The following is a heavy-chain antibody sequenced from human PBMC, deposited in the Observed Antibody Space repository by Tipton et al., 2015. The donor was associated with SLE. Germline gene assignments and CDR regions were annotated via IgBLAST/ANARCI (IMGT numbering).Heavy chain of an antibody. CDR2: ISGGGGST. Sequence: GSLRLSCAASGFTFRTYAMAWVRQSPGKGLEWVSLISGGGGSTHYADSVRGRFTISRDDTKNTAYLQMNSLKIEDTAVYYCSFPSRKHLWLPQIDAFDVWGQGTMVTVSS. CDR1: GFTFRTYA. D-gene: IGHD5-18*01. V-gene: IGHV3-23*01. CDR3: SFPSRKHLWLPQIDAFDV. J-gene: IGHJ3*01.